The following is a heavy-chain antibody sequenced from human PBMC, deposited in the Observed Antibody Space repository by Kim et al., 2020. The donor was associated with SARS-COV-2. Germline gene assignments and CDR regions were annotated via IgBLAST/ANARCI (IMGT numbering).Heavy chain of an antibody. CDR3: TRDPDYSKGASFDY. J-gene: IGHJ4*02. D-gene: IGHD4-4*01. V-gene: IGHV3-74*01. Sequence: GGSLRLSCAASGFTFRTYWMHWVRQVPGKGLVWVSRINDDGSVTTYADSVKGRFTISTDNSKNMMYLQMNSLRAEVTAVYYCTRDPDYSKGASFDYWGQG. CDR1: GFTFRTYW. CDR2: INDDGSVT.